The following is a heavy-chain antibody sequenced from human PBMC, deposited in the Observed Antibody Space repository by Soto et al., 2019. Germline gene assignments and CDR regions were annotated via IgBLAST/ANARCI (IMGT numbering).Heavy chain of an antibody. V-gene: IGHV1-69*05. J-gene: IGHJ5*02. D-gene: IGHD2-21*02. Sequence: QVQLVQSGAEVKKPGSSVKVSCKASGGTFSSYAISWVRQAPGQGLEWMGGIIPIFGTANYAQKFQGRVTITPDEATRTAYMELSSLRSEDTAVYYCARAYCGGDCYPQANWFDPWGQGTLVTVSS. CDR2: IIPIFGTA. CDR1: GGTFSSYA. CDR3: ARAYCGGDCYPQANWFDP.